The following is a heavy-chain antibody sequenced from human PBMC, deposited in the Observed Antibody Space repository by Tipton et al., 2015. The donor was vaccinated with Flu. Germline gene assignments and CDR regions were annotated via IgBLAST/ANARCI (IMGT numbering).Heavy chain of an antibody. CDR1: GGSISSGGYY. CDR3: ARVSPGTAIVWDY. CDR2: IYYSGST. V-gene: IGHV4-31*03. D-gene: IGHD5-18*01. Sequence: TLSLTCTVSGGSISSGGYYWSWIRQHPGKGLEWIGYIYYSGSTYYNPSLKSRVTISVDTSKNQFSLKLSSVTAADTAVYYCARVSPGTAIVWDYWGQGTLVTVSS. J-gene: IGHJ4*02.